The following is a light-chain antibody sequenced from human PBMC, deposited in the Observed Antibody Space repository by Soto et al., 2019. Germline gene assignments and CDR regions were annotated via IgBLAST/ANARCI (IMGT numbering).Light chain of an antibody. CDR2: LGS. Sequence: DIVMTQTPLSLSVTPGEPASISCRSSQSLLSSNGNTYLDWYLQRPGQSPQLLIYLGSSWASGVPDRFSGSGSGTDFTLKISRVEAEDVGVYYCMQALQTPWMFGQGTKVEIK. CDR3: MQALQTPWM. CDR1: QSLLSSNGNTY. V-gene: IGKV2-28*01. J-gene: IGKJ1*01.